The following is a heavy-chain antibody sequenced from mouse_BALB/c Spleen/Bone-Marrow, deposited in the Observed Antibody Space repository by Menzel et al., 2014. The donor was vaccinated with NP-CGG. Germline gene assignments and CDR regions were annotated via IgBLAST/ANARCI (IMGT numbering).Heavy chain of an antibody. Sequence: EVQLVESGGGLVKPGGSLKLSCAASGFTFSSYAMSWVRQTPEKRLEWVASISSGGSTYYPDSVKGRFTISRDNVRNVLYLQMSSLRSEDTAMYYCARVTYTSYYGSSYWYFDVWGAGTTVTVSS. CDR3: ARVTYTSYYGSSYWYFDV. J-gene: IGHJ1*01. CDR1: GFTFSSYA. CDR2: ISSGGST. D-gene: IGHD1-1*01. V-gene: IGHV5-6-5*01.